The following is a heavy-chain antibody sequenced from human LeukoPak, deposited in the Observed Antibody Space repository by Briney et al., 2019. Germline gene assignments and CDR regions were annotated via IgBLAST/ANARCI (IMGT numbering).Heavy chain of an antibody. J-gene: IGHJ4*02. CDR1: GGTFSSYA. D-gene: IGHD3-3*01. CDR3: ARGSYDFWSGYYMNSDY. Sequence: SVKVSCKASGGTFSSYAFSWVRQAPGQGLEWMGGIIPIFGTANYAQKFQGRVTITADESTSTAYMELSSLRSEDTAVYYCARGSYDFWSGYYMNSDYWGQGTLVTVSS. V-gene: IGHV1-69*13. CDR2: IIPIFGTA.